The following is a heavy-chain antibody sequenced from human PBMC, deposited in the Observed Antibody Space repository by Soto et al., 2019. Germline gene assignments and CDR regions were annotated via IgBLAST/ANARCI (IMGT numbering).Heavy chain of an antibody. D-gene: IGHD2-21*01. V-gene: IGHV4-59*08. J-gene: IGHJ4*02. CDR3: ARHPRTSGGERTFDY. Sequence: PSETPSLTCTVSGDSVSNYFWSWIRQPPGKGLEWIGYIHYSGTTNYNPSLKSRVTLSVDTPKNQFSLKLTSVTAADTAVYYCARHPRTSGGERTFDYWGKGTMVTVAS. CDR1: GDSVSNYF. CDR2: IHYSGTT.